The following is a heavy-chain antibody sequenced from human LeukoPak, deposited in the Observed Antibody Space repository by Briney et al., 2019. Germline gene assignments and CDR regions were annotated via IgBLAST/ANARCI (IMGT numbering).Heavy chain of an antibody. V-gene: IGHV3-23*01. D-gene: IGHD3-22*01. CDR3: AKGLNPTNYYDSSDYYRSPFHY. J-gene: IGHJ4*02. CDR1: GYSISSGYY. CDR2: ISDSGTST. Sequence: ETLSLTCAVSGYSISSGYYWGWIRQPPGKGLEWVSTISDSGTSTYYADSVKGRFTIFRDNSKNTVYLQMNSLRAEDTAVYFCAKGLNPTNYYDSSDYYRSPFHYWGQGTLVIVSS.